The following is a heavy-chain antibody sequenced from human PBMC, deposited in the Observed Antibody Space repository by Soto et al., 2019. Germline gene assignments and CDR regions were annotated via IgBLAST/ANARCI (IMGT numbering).Heavy chain of an antibody. J-gene: IGHJ4*02. D-gene: IGHD4-17*01. CDR1: GDSNSSDTYY. V-gene: IGHV4-39*01. Sequence: PSETLCLTCTVSGDSNSSDTYYWGLIRRPPGKGLEWIATIFSTGTTHYNPSLRSRVTISVDTSKNQFSLTVRSVTAADTAAYYYARHDYGDGFSYWGQGSQVSVSS. CDR3: ARHDYGDGFSY. CDR2: IFSTGTT.